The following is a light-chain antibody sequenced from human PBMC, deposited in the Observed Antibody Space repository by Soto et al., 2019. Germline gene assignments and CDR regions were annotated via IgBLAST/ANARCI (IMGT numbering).Light chain of an antibody. CDR3: QQRANGPPYT. CDR1: QSISSS. CDR2: DAS. Sequence: EIVLTQSPATLTLSPGERATLSCRASQSISSSLAWYQQQPGQAPSRLIYDASNSPTTIPAWFSGSWSGTDFTLTISSVEPEYVAVYYCQQRANGPPYTFGEGTKLEIK. V-gene: IGKV3-11*01. J-gene: IGKJ2*01.